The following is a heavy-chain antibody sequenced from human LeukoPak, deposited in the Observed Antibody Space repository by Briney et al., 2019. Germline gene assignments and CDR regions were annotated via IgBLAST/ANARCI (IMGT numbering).Heavy chain of an antibody. CDR3: ARDRSSSWFILDAFDI. V-gene: IGHV3-23*01. Sequence: GGSLRLSCAASGFTFSSYAMSWVRQAPGKGLEWVSAISGSGGSTYYADSVKGRFTISRDNSKNTLFLQMNSLRAEDTAVYYCARDRSSSWFILDAFDIWGQGTMVTVSS. CDR2: ISGSGGST. J-gene: IGHJ3*02. CDR1: GFTFSSYA. D-gene: IGHD6-13*01.